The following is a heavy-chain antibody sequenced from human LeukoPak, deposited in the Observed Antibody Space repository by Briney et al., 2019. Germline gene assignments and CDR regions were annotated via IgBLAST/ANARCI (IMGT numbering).Heavy chain of an antibody. CDR1: GGSFSGYY. Sequence: PSETLSLTCAVYGGSFSGYYWSWIRQPPGKGLEWIGEINHSGSTNYNPSLKSRVTISVDTSKNQFSLKLSSVTAADTAAYYCARGSYDFWSGYYPHWFDPWGQGTLVTVSS. CDR3: ARGSYDFWSGYYPHWFDP. J-gene: IGHJ5*02. V-gene: IGHV4-34*01. CDR2: INHSGST. D-gene: IGHD3-3*01.